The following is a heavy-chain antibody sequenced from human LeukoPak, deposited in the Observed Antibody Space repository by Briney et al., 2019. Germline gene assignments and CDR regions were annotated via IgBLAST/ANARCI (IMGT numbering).Heavy chain of an antibody. CDR3: ARGVSDQN. Sequence: SETLSLTCAVYGGSFSGYYWSWIRQSPGKGLEWIGEISHSGSTYFNPSLKSRVTISLDTSKNQFSLKLTSVTAADTAVYYCARGVSDQNWGQGTLVTVSS. J-gene: IGHJ4*02. CDR2: ISHSGST. V-gene: IGHV4-34*01. CDR1: GGSFSGYY.